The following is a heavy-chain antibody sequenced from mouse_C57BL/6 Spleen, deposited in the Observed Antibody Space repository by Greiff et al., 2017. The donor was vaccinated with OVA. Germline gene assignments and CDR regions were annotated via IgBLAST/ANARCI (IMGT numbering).Heavy chain of an antibody. V-gene: IGHV1-42*01. CDR1: GYSFTGYY. CDR2: INPSTGGT. J-gene: IGHJ4*01. D-gene: IGHD2-4*01. Sequence: EVQLVESGPELVKPGASVKISCKASGYSFTGYYMNWVKQSPEKSLEWIGEINPSTGGTTYNQKFKAKATLTVDKSSSTAYMQLKSLTSDDSAVYYCARRGPYDYQGYYAMDDWGQGTSVTVSS. CDR3: ARRGPYDYQGYYAMDD.